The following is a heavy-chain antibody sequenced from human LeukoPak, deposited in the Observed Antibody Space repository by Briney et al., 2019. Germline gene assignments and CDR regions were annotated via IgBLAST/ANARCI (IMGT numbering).Heavy chain of an antibody. CDR3: ARDEAASRLNSFDY. V-gene: IGHV1-2*02. CDR1: GYPFTAYY. Sequence: ASVTVSCKASGYPFTAYYMHWVRQAPGQGLEWMGYINLNSGGTNYAQKFLDRLTMTRDTSISTAYMELSGLRSDDTAVYYCARDEAASRLNSFDYWGQGTLVTVSS. D-gene: IGHD6-6*01. J-gene: IGHJ4*02. CDR2: INLNSGGT.